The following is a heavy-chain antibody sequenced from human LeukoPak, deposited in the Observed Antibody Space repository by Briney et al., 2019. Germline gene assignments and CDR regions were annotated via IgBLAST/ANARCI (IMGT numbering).Heavy chain of an antibody. V-gene: IGHV4-59*12. J-gene: IGHJ3*02. CDR2: IYYSGIT. D-gene: IGHD3-10*01. Sequence: SEALSLTCTVSGGSISSCYWNWIRQPPGKGLEWIGYIYYSGITNYNPSLKSRVTISVDTSKSQFSLKLTSVTAADTAVYYCAKSNGYGLVDIWGQGTMVTVSS. CDR3: AKSNGYGLVDI. CDR1: GGSISSCY.